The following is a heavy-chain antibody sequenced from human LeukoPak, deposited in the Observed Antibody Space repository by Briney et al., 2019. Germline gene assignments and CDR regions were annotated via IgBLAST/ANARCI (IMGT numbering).Heavy chain of an antibody. CDR2: IYSGGST. Sequence: GGSLRLSCAASGFTVSSNYMSWVRQAPGKGLEWVSVIYSGGSTYYADSVKGRFTISRDNSKDTLYLQMNSLRAGDTAVYYCAKYFYSSSYYGMDVWGQGTTVTVSS. J-gene: IGHJ6*02. D-gene: IGHD3-9*01. V-gene: IGHV3-66*01. CDR3: AKYFYSSSYYGMDV. CDR1: GFTVSSNY.